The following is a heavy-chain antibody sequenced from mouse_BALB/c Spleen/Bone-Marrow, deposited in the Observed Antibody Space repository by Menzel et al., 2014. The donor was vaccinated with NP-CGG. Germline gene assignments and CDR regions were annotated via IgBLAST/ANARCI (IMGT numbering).Heavy chain of an antibody. J-gene: IGHJ4*01. CDR2: ISYSGST. CDR3: ARYSSGTYYAMDY. V-gene: IGHV3-2*02. D-gene: IGHD3-1*01. CDR1: GYSITSDYA. Sequence: EVQRVESGPGLVKPSQSLSLTCTVTGYSITSDYAWNWIRQFPGNKLEWMGYISYSGSTSYNPSLKSRISITRDTSKNQFFLQLNSVTTEDTATYYCARYSSGTYYAMDYWGQGTSVTVSS.